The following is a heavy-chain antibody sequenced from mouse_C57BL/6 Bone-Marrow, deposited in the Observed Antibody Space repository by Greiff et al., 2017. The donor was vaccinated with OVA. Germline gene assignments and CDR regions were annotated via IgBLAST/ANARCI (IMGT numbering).Heavy chain of an antibody. J-gene: IGHJ3*01. V-gene: IGHV5-9-1*02. CDR1: GFTFSSYA. CDR2: ISSGGDYI. Sequence: EVNVVESGEGLVKPGGSLKLSCAASGFTFSSYAMSWVRQTPEKRLEWVAYISSGGDYIYYADTVKGRFTISRDNARNTLYLQMSSLKSEDTAMYYCTRDDGAWFAYWGQGTLVTVSA. D-gene: IGHD2-12*01. CDR3: TRDDGAWFAY.